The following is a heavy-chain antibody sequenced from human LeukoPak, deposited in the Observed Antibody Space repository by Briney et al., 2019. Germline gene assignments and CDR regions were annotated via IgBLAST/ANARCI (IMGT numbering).Heavy chain of an antibody. CDR2: ISAYNGNT. CDR1: GYTFTSYG. Sequence: RASVKVSCEASGYTFTSYGISCVRQAPGEGREWMGWISAYNGNTNYAQNLQGRVTMTTDTSTSTAYMELRSLRSDDTAVYYCARFRSSIAARVADYWGQGTLVTVSS. CDR3: ARFRSSIAARVADY. D-gene: IGHD6-6*01. V-gene: IGHV1-18*01. J-gene: IGHJ4*02.